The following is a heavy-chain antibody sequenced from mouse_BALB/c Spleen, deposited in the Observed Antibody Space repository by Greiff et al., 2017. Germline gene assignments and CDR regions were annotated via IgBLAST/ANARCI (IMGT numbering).Heavy chain of an antibody. CDR3: ARYDGYYDAMDY. CDR2: IYPGGGYT. D-gene: IGHD2-3*01. V-gene: IGHV1-63*02. CDR1: GYTFTNYW. Sequence: VKLQESGAELVRPGTSVKISCKASGYTFTNYWLGWVKQRPGHGLEWIGDIYPGGGYTNYNEKFKGKATLTADTSSSTAYMQLSSLTSEDSAVYFCARYDGYYDAMDYWGQGTSVTVSS. J-gene: IGHJ4*01.